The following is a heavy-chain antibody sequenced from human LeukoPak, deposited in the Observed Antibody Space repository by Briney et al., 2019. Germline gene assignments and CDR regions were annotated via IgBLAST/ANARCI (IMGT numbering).Heavy chain of an antibody. CDR3: AKTPSPYSSSSRGYFDY. J-gene: IGHJ4*02. V-gene: IGHV3-23*01. CDR2: ISGSGGST. Sequence: PGGPLRLSCEASGFTFSSYAMSWVRQAPGKGLEWVSAISGSGGSTYYADSVKGRFTISRGNSKNTLYLQMNSLRAEDTAVYYCAKTPSPYSSSSRGYFDYWGQGTLVTVSS. D-gene: IGHD6-6*01. CDR1: GFTFSSYA.